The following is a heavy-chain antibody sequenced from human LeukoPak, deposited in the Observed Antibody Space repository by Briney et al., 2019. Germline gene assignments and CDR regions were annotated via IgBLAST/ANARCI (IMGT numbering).Heavy chain of an antibody. CDR1: GYTFTSYG. V-gene: IGHV1-2*02. D-gene: IGHD4-17*01. J-gene: IGHJ3*02. CDR2: INPNSGGT. CDR3: ARTTDDAFDI. Sequence: ASVKVSCKASGYTFTSYGISWVRQAPGQGLEWMGWINPNSGGTNYAQKFQGRVTMTRGTSISTAYMELSRLRSDDAAVYYCARTTDDAFDIWGQGTMVTVSS.